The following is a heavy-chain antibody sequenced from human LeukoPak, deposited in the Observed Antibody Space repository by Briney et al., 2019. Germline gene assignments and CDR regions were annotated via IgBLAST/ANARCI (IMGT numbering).Heavy chain of an antibody. V-gene: IGHV4-34*01. CDR2: INHSGST. D-gene: IGHD2-15*01. J-gene: IGHJ4*02. CDR3: ARQGRCSGGSCYANYFDY. CDR1: GGSFSGYY. Sequence: PSKTLSLTCAVYGGSFSGYYWSWIRQPPGKGLEWIGEINHSGSTNYNPSLKSRVTISVDTSKNQFSLKLSSVTAADTAVYYCARQGRCSGGSCYANYFDYWGQGTLVTVSS.